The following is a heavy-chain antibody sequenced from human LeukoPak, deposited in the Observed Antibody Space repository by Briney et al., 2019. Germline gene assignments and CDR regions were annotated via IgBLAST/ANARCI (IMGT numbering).Heavy chain of an antibody. CDR2: IIPIFGTA. V-gene: IGHV1-69*06. Sequence: ASVKVSCKASGGTFSSYAISWVRQAPGQGLEWMGGIIPIFGTANYAQKFRGRVTITADKSTRTAYMELSSLRSEDTAVYYCARLRDAFDIWGQGTMVTVSS. CDR1: GGTFSSYA. CDR3: ARLRDAFDI. J-gene: IGHJ3*02.